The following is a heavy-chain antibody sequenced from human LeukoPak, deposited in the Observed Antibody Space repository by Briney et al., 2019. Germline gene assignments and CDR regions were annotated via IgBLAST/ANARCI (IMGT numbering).Heavy chain of an antibody. Sequence: ASVKVSCKASGYTFTSYGISWVRQAPGQGLEWMGWISAYNGNTNYAQKLQGRVTMTTDTSTSTAYMEPRSLRSDDTAVYYCARAPLWFGELYAFDIWGQGTMVTVSS. CDR1: GYTFTSYG. V-gene: IGHV1-18*04. CDR3: ARAPLWFGELYAFDI. J-gene: IGHJ3*02. D-gene: IGHD3-10*01. CDR2: ISAYNGNT.